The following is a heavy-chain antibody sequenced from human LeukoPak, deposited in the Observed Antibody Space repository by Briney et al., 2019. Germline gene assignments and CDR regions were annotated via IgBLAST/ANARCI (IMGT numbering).Heavy chain of an antibody. D-gene: IGHD3-16*02. CDR1: GFTFSSYA. CDR3: ARDFNDYVWGSYRSLFGMDV. Sequence: GGSLRLSCAASGFTFSSYAMHWVRQAPGKGLEWVAVISYDGSNKYYADSVKGRFTISRDNSKNTLYLQMNSLRAEDTAVYYCARDFNDYVWGSYRSLFGMDVWGQGTTVTVSS. CDR2: ISYDGSNK. V-gene: IGHV3-30-3*01. J-gene: IGHJ6*02.